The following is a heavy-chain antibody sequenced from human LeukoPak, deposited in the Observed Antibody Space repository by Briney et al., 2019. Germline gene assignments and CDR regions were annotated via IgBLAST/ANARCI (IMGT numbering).Heavy chain of an antibody. CDR1: GYTFTSYY. J-gene: IGHJ4*02. V-gene: IGHV1-46*01. Sequence: GASVKVSCKASGYTFTSYYMHWVRQAPGQGLEWMGIINPSGGSTSYAQKFQGRVTITTDESTSTAYMELSSLRSEDTAVYYCAGSSAGELDYWGQGTLVTVSS. CDR2: INPSGGST. D-gene: IGHD1-7*01. CDR3: AGSSAGELDY.